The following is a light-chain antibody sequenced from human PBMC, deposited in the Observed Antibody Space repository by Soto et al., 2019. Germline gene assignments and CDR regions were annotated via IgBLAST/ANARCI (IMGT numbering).Light chain of an antibody. J-gene: IGKJ3*01. V-gene: IGKV3-20*01. Sequence: EIVLTQSPGTRSLSPGERATLSCMASQSVSSSYLAWYQQKPGQAPRLLIYGASSRATGIPDRFSGSGSGTDFTLTISRLEPEDFAVYYCQQYGSSPLFTFGPGTKVDIK. CDR2: GAS. CDR1: QSVSSSY. CDR3: QQYGSSPLFT.